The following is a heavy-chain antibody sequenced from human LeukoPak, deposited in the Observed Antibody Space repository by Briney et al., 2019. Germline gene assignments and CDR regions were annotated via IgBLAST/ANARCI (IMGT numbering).Heavy chain of an antibody. D-gene: IGHD5-18*01. CDR3: ARSSAYSYGP. CDR1: GFTFNNNA. V-gene: IGHV3-23*01. Sequence: GGSLRLSCAASGFTFNNNAMHWVRQAPGKGLEWVSGISGSGGSTYYADSVKGRFTISRDNSKNTLYLQMNSLRAEDTAVYYCARSSAYSYGPWGQGTLVTVS. CDR2: ISGSGGST. J-gene: IGHJ5*02.